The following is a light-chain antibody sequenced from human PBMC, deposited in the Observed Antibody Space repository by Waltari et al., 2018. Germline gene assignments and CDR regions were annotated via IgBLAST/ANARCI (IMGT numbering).Light chain of an antibody. CDR1: QSVGSY. Sequence: ETVMTQSPATLSVSLGERVTLSCRASQSVGSYLAWYQQKPGQAPRVLIHGVSTRATGIPARFSCSGSGTEFTLTISSLQSEDLAVYYCQQYNDWPPWTFGQGTRVEIK. J-gene: IGKJ1*01. CDR3: QQYNDWPPWT. V-gene: IGKV3-15*01. CDR2: GVS.